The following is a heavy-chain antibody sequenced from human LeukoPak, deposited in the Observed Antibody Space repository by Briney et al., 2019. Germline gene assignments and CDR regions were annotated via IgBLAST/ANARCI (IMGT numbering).Heavy chain of an antibody. CDR3: ALDSSGWSDDSFDI. J-gene: IGHJ3*02. V-gene: IGHV4-59*01. D-gene: IGHD6-13*01. CDR2: IYYSGST. Sequence: SETLSLTCTVSGASISFYYWSWIRQPPGKGLEWIGHIYYSGSTNYNPSLKSRVTMSIDTSKNQFSLNLNSVTAADTAVYYCALDSSGWSDDSFDIWAKGQWSPSLQ. CDR1: GASISFYY.